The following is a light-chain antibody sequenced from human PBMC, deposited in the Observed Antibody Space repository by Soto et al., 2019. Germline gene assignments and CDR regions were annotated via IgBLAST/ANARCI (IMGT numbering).Light chain of an antibody. CDR1: NIGSKS. CDR3: QVWVSSSAHVV. J-gene: IGLJ2*01. Sequence: SYELTQPPSVSVAPGKTARITCGGNNIGSKSVHWYQQKPGQAPVLVIYYDSDRPSGIPERFSGSNSGNTATLTISRVEAGDEADYYCQVWVSSSAHVVFGGGTKLTVL. CDR2: YDS. V-gene: IGLV3-21*04.